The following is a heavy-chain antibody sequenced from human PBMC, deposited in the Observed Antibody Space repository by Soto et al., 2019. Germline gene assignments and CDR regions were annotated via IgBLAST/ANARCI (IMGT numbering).Heavy chain of an antibody. CDR2: ISGSGGST. V-gene: IGHV3-23*01. Sequence: EVQLLESGGGLVQPGGSLRLSCAASGFTFSSYAMSWVRQAPGKGLEWVSAISGSGGSTYYADSVKGRFTISRDNSKNRLYLQMNSLRGEETAGCYCAKDLENYFGYWGQGNLVAVSS. J-gene: IGHJ4*02. CDR1: GFTFSSYA. CDR3: AKDLENYFGY.